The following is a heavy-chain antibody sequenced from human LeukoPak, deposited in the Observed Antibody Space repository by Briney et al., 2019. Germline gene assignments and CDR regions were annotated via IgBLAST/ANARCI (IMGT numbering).Heavy chain of an antibody. CDR2: IGGSTSTI. J-gene: IGHJ4*02. D-gene: IGHD3-16*01. V-gene: IGHV3-48*01. CDR3: ARDHNWGLDY. CDR1: GFIFSDYS. Sequence: PGGSLRLSCAASGFIFSDYSMNWVRQAPGKGLEWLSYIGGSTSTISYADSVEGRFTISRDNAKNSLYLQMDSLRAEDTAVYYCARDHNWGLDYWGQGILVAVSS.